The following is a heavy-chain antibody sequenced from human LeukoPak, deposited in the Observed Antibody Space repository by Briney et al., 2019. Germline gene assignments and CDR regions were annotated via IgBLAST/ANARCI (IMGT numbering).Heavy chain of an antibody. D-gene: IGHD4-17*01. V-gene: IGHV3-23*01. CDR2: ISGSGGNT. Sequence: GGSLRLSCAASGFTFSSYAMSWVRQAPGKGLEWVSAISGSGGNTYYADSVKGRITISRDNSKNTLYLQMNSLRAEDTAVYYCAKSSTVTGGRHDYWGQGTLVTVSS. J-gene: IGHJ4*02. CDR3: AKSSTVTGGRHDY. CDR1: GFTFSSYA.